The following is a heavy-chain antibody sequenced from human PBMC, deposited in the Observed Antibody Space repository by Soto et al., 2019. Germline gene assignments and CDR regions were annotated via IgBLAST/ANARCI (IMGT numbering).Heavy chain of an antibody. V-gene: IGHV3-23*01. CDR1: GFTFSSYA. D-gene: IGHD3-10*01. CDR3: AKDPSSGFAMENYFDY. CDR2: ISGSSTST. J-gene: IGHJ4*02. Sequence: EVQLSGSGGGLVQPGGSLRLSCAASGFTFSSYAMSWVRQAPGKGLKWVSAISGSSTSTYYADSVKGRLPISRDNSKNPLYLQMNSLRAEDTAVYYCAKDPSSGFAMENYFDYWGQGTLVTVSS.